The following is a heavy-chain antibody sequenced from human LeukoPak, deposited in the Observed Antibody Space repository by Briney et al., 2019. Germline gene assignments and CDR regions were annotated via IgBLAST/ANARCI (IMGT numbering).Heavy chain of an antibody. CDR2: IRSKAYGGTT. CDR1: GFIIGDYA. Sequence: GGSLRLSCTTSGFIIGDYAMTWVRRAPGKGLEWVGFIRSKAYGGTTEYAASVKGRFTISRDDSKSIAYLQMNSLKTEDTAVYYCTRDGGFTWYFDLWGRGTLVTVSS. V-gene: IGHV3-49*04. J-gene: IGHJ2*01. D-gene: IGHD3-10*01. CDR3: TRDGGFTWYFDL.